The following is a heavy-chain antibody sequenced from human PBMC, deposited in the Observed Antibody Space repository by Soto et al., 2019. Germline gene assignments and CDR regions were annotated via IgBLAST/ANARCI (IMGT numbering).Heavy chain of an antibody. Sequence: QVQLVESGGGVVQPGRSLRLSCAASGFNFNNYGMHWVRQAPGKGLEWVAVIWNDGNGYYYANSVKGRFTISRDNSKNTLILQMSSLRADDTAVYYCARRQISPPTRGAASARGGMDVWGQGTTVTVSS. CDR2: IWNDGNGY. J-gene: IGHJ6*02. CDR1: GFNFNNYG. V-gene: IGHV3-33*01. CDR3: ARRQISPPTRGAASARGGMDV. D-gene: IGHD6-13*01.